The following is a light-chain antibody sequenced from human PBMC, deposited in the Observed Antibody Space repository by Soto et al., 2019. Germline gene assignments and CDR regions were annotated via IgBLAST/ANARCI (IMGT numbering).Light chain of an antibody. V-gene: IGKV3-15*01. CDR3: QQYINWPPLT. Sequence: EIVMTQSPGTLSLSPGERATLSCRASQSVSSRLAWYQQKPGQAPRLLIYGASTRATGIPARFSGSGSGTEFTLTISSLQSEDFAVYYCQQYINWPPLTFGGGTKVDI. J-gene: IGKJ4*01. CDR1: QSVSSR. CDR2: GAS.